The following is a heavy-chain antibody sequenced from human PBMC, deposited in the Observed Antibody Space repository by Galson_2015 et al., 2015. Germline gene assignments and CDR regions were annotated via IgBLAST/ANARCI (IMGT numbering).Heavy chain of an antibody. V-gene: IGHV3-30-3*01. Sequence: SLRLSCAASGFTFSSYAMHWVRQAPGKGLEWVAVISYDGSNKFYADSVKGRFTISRDNSKNTLYLRMNSLRPEDTAVYYCARVGGDIAARTWGYFDYWGQGTLVTVSS. CDR2: ISYDGSNK. D-gene: IGHD6-6*01. CDR3: ARVGGDIAARTWGYFDY. J-gene: IGHJ4*02. CDR1: GFTFSSYA.